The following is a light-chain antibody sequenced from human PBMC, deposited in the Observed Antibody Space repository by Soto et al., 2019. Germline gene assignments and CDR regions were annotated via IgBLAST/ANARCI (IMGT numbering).Light chain of an antibody. CDR3: QQYGISHIT. CDR2: DAS. CDR1: QSIGSK. V-gene: IGKV3-20*01. J-gene: IGKJ5*01. Sequence: VMTQSPATLSVSPGERATLSCRASQSIGSKVAWYQQKPGQAPSLLIYDASNRATGIPDRFSGSGSGTDFTLTISRLEPEDFAVYYCQQYGISHITFGQGTRLEIK.